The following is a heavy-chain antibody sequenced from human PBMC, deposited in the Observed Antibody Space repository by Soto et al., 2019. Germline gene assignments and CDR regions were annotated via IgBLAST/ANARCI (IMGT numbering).Heavy chain of an antibody. Sequence: SETLSLTCGVSGGSINTGGYSWSWIRQPPGKGLEWIGYIYHTGGAHYNPSLKSRATISVDKSKNQFSLSLSSVTAADTAKYYCARASMVRGIHYYGMDVWGQGTTVTVSS. CDR1: GGSINTGGYS. CDR2: IYHTGGA. J-gene: IGHJ6*02. D-gene: IGHD3-10*01. V-gene: IGHV4-30-2*01. CDR3: ARASMVRGIHYYGMDV.